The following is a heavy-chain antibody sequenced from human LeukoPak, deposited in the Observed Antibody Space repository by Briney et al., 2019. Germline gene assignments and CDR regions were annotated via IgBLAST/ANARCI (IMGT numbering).Heavy chain of an antibody. V-gene: IGHV1-18*04. CDR2: ISGHNGHT. D-gene: IGHD6-19*01. Sequence: GASVKVSCKASGYTFTSCGINWVRQAPGQGLEWMGWISGHNGHTNYVQKMQGRVTMTTDTSTNTAYMELRNLTSDDTAVYYCARGPGIAVAGVFDYWGQGSLATVSS. CDR3: ARGPGIAVAGVFDY. CDR1: GYTFTSCG. J-gene: IGHJ4*02.